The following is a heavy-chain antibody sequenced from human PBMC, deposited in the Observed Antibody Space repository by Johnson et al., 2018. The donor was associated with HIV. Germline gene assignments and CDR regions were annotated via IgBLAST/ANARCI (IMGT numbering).Heavy chain of an antibody. J-gene: IGHJ3*02. Sequence: VQLVESGGGLVQPGGSLRLSCAASGFTFSSYWMSWVRQAPGKGLEWVANIKQDGSAKYSVDYVKGRFTISRANATNSLYLQLNSLRAGDTAVYYCARGVPIAAAGHDAFDIWGQGTMVTVSS. D-gene: IGHD6-13*01. CDR3: ARGVPIAAAGHDAFDI. V-gene: IGHV3-7*05. CDR2: IKQDGSAK. CDR1: GFTFSSYW.